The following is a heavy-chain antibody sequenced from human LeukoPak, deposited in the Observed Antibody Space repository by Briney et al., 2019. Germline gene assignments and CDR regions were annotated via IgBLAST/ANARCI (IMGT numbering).Heavy chain of an antibody. Sequence: SETLSLTCTVSGGSISSGGYYWSWIRQPPGKGLGWIGYIYHSGSTYYNPSLKSRVTMSVDTSKNQFSLKLSSVTAADTAVYYCARCSRITMIVDWGQGTLVTVSS. J-gene: IGHJ4*02. CDR2: IYHSGST. CDR3: ARCSRITMIVD. CDR1: GGSISSGGYY. D-gene: IGHD3-22*01. V-gene: IGHV4-30-2*01.